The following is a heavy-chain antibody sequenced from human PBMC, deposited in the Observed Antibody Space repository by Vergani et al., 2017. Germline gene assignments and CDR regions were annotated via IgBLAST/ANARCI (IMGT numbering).Heavy chain of an antibody. CDR2: IYYSGST. CDR1: GGSISSYY. CDR3: ARVRGASSSRAFDI. D-gene: IGHD6-13*01. Sequence: QVQLQESGPGLVKPSETLSLTCTVSGGSISSYYWSWIRQPPGKGLEWIGYIYYSGSTNYNPSRKSRVTISVDTSKNQFSLKLSSVTAADTAVYYCARVRGASSSRAFDIWGQGTMVTVSS. V-gene: IGHV4-59*01. J-gene: IGHJ3*02.